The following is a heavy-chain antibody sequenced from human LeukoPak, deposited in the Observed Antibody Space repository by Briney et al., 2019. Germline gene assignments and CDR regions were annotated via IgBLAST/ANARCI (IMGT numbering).Heavy chain of an antibody. CDR1: GYTLTELS. J-gene: IGHJ4*02. CDR3: ARGRTDYYDSSASFPALGY. CDR2: FDPEDGET. V-gene: IGHV1-24*01. Sequence: ASVKVSCKVSGYTLTELSMHWVRQAPGKGLEWMGGFDPEDGETIYAQKFQGRVTMTEDTSTDTAYMELSSLRSEDTAVYYCARGRTDYYDSSASFPALGYWGQGTLVTVSS. D-gene: IGHD3-22*01.